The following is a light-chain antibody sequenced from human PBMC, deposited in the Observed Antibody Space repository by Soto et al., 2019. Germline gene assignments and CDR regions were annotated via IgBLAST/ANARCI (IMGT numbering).Light chain of an antibody. CDR1: SSDVGGYNY. V-gene: IGLV2-8*01. CDR2: EVS. Sequence: QSVLTQPPSASGSPGQSVPISCTGTSSDVGGYNYVSWYQQHPGKAPKLMIYEVSKRPSGVPDRFSGSKSGNTASLTVSGLQAEDEADYYCSSYAGSNNSLYVFGTGTKVTVL. J-gene: IGLJ1*01. CDR3: SSYAGSNNSLYV.